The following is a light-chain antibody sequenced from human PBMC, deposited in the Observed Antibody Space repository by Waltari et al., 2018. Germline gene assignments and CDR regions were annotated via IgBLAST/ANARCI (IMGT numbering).Light chain of an antibody. J-gene: IGKJ2*01. Sequence: EIEMTQSPASLSVSPGETAILTCRASQTIGTSLSWFQLRPGRAPRHLIYGASTRATGIPARFSASGSGTEFSLTISSLQSDDFAVYYCLQYNNWPYTFGQGTRLEIK. CDR1: QTIGTS. CDR2: GAS. V-gene: IGKV3-15*01. CDR3: LQYNNWPYT.